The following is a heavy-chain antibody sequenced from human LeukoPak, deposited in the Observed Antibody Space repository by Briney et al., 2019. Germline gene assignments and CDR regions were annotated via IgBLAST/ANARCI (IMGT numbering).Heavy chain of an antibody. CDR3: ARSRVGATFDY. CDR2: INPNSGGT. V-gene: IGHV1-2*06. Sequence: ASVKVSCEASGYTFTGYYMHWVRQAPGQGLEWMGRINPNSGGTNYAQKFQGRVTMTRDTSISTAYMELSRLRSDDTAVYYRARSRVGATFDYWGQGTLVTVSS. J-gene: IGHJ4*02. D-gene: IGHD1-26*01. CDR1: GYTFTGYY.